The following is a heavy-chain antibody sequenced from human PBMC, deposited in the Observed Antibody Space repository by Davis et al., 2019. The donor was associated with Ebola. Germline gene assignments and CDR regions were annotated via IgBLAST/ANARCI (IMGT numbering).Heavy chain of an antibody. CDR3: AGGYSYDLYYYGMDV. J-gene: IGHJ6*02. CDR1: GFTFSSYS. Sequence: GESLKISCAASGFTFSSYSMNWVRQAPGKGLEWVSYISSSSSYTNYADSVKGRFTISRDNAKNSLYLQMNSLRAEDTAVYYCAGGYSYDLYYYGMDVWGQGTTVTVSS. CDR2: ISSSSSYT. D-gene: IGHD5-18*01. V-gene: IGHV3-21*05.